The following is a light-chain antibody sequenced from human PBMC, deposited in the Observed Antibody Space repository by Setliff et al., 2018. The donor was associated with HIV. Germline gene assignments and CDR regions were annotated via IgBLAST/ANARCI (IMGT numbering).Light chain of an antibody. CDR1: SSDVGTYNL. CDR2: EVS. V-gene: IGLV2-23*02. J-gene: IGLJ1*01. CDR3: CSYAGSYV. Sequence: SALTQPASVSGSPGQSITISCTGTSSDVGTYNLVSWYQQHPGKAPKLMIYEVSKRPSGVSNRFSGSKSGNTASLTISGLQAEGEADYYCCSYAGSYVFGTGTKVTVL.